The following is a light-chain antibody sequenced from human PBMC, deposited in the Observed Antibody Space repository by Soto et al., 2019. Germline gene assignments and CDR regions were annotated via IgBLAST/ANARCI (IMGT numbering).Light chain of an antibody. V-gene: IGKV3-20*01. CDR2: GAS. CDR1: QSVSSSY. J-gene: IGKJ2*01. CDR3: QQYGSSPQT. Sequence: EIVLTQSPGTLSLSPGERATLSCRASQSVSSSYLAWYQQKPGQAPRLLIYGASSRATGIPDRFSGSGSGIVFTLTISRLEPEDCAVYYCQQYGSSPQTFGQGTKLEIK.